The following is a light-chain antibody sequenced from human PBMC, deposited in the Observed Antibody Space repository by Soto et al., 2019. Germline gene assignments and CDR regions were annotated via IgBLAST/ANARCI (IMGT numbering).Light chain of an antibody. CDR2: KAS. J-gene: IGKJ1*01. V-gene: IGKV1-5*03. Sequence: DIQLTQSPYTLSGSVGERVTITCRASQSISSWLAWYQQKPGQAPKLLIYKASSLESGVPSRFSGSGSGTEFTLTISSLEPDDFSTYYIQKENSYPTVGQGTKVEIK. CDR3: QKENSYPT. CDR1: QSISSW.